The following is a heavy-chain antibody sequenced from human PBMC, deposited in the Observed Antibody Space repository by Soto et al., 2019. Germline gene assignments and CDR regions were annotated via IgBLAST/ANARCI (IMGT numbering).Heavy chain of an antibody. V-gene: IGHV1-8*01. CDR2: MNPNSGNT. J-gene: IGHJ6*03. D-gene: IGHD2-2*01. CDR1: GYTFTSYD. Sequence: ASVKVSCKASGYTFTSYDINWVRQATGQGLEWMGWMNPNSGNTGYAQKFQGRVTMTRNTSISTAYMELSSLRSEDTAVYYCARYQLPPLEYYMDVWGKGTTVTVSS. CDR3: ARYQLPPLEYYMDV.